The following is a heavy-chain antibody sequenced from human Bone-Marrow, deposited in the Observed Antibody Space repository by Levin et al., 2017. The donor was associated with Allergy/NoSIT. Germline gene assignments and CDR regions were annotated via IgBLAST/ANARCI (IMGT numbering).Heavy chain of an antibody. J-gene: IGHJ3*01. D-gene: IGHD3-22*01. Sequence: GGSLRLSCVASGFTFSSYGMSWVRLAPGKGLEWVSSLSGNSANTHYADSVKGRFTISRDNSKNTLYLQMNSLRGEDTAVYYCARELSFHDTSENALDVWGQGAKVTVSS. CDR1: GFTFSSYG. CDR3: ARELSFHDTSENALDV. CDR2: LSGNSANT. V-gene: IGHV3-23*01.